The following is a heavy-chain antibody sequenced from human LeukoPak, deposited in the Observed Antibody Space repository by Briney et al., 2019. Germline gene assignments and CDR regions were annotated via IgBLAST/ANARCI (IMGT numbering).Heavy chain of an antibody. CDR2: ISWNSGSI. J-gene: IGHJ6*03. CDR3: AKARRVDYYYMDV. Sequence: GRSLRLSCAASGFTFDDYAMHWVRQAPGKGLEWVSGISWNSGSIGYADSVKGRFTISRDNAKNSLYLQMNSLRAEDTAVYYCAKARRVDYYYMDVWGKGTTVTISS. CDR1: GFTFDDYA. V-gene: IGHV3-9*01.